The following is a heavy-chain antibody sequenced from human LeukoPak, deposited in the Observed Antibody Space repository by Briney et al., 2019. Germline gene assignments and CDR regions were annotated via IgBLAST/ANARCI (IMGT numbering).Heavy chain of an antibody. CDR1: GGSISSSSYY. Sequence: SETLSLTCTVSGGSISSSSYYWGWIRQPPGKGLEWIGSIYYSGSTYYNPSLKSRVTISVDTSKNQFSLKLSSVTAADTAVYYCARTGDGYNYYNYYYMDVWGKGTTVTVTS. J-gene: IGHJ6*03. V-gene: IGHV4-39*07. CDR2: IYYSGST. D-gene: IGHD5-24*01. CDR3: ARTGDGYNYYNYYYMDV.